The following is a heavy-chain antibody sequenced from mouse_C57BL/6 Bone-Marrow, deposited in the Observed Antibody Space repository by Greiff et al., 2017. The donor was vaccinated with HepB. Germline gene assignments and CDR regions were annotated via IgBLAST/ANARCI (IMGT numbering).Heavy chain of an antibody. D-gene: IGHD4-1*01. V-gene: IGHV1-81*01. CDR1: GYTFTSYG. J-gene: IGHJ4*01. Sequence: QVQLQQSGAELARPGASVKLSCKASGYTFTSYGISWVKQRTGQGLEWIGEIYPRSGNTYYNEKFKGKATLTADKSSSTAYMELRSLTSEDSAVYFCARLGLTVLYYAMDYWGQGTSVTVSS. CDR2: IYPRSGNT. CDR3: ARLGLTVLYYAMDY.